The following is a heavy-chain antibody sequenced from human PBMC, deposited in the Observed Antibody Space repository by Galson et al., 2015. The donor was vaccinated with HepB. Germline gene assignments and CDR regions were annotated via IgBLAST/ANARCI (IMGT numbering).Heavy chain of an antibody. CDR3: ARARYSTSPPDY. V-gene: IGHV1-18*01. Sequence: SVKVSCKASGYTFTTYGISWVRQAPGQGLEWMGWISTYNFNTNFAQRLQGRVTMTTDTATSTAYIELRSLGSDDTAVYYCARARYSTSPPDYWGQGTLVTVSS. J-gene: IGHJ4*02. CDR2: ISTYNFNT. CDR1: GYTFTTYG. D-gene: IGHD1-26*01.